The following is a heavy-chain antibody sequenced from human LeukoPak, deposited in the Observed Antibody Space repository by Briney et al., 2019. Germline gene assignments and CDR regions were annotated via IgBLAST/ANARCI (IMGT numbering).Heavy chain of an antibody. CDR2: IWYDGSNK. D-gene: IGHD1-26*01. CDR3: AKGGKWDVTPFDY. J-gene: IGHJ4*02. Sequence: GSLRLSCAASGFTFSSYGMHWVRQAPGKGLEWVAVIWYDGSNKYYADSVKGRFTIPRDNSKNTLYLQMNSLRAEDTAVYYCAKGGKWDVTPFDYWGQGTLVTVSS. CDR1: GFTFSSYG. V-gene: IGHV3-33*06.